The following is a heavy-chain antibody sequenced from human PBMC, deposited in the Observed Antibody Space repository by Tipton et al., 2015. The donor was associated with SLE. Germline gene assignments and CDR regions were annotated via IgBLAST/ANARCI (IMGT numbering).Heavy chain of an antibody. CDR3: ARVISRQQLAFDY. J-gene: IGHJ4*02. V-gene: IGHV4-59*01. D-gene: IGHD6-13*01. CDR2: IYYSGST. CDR1: GGSISSYY. Sequence: LRLSCTVSGGSISSYYWSWIRQPPGKGLEWIGYIYYSGSTNYNPSLKSRVTISVDTSKNQFSLKLSSVTAADTAVYYCARVISRQQLAFDYWGRGTLVTVSS.